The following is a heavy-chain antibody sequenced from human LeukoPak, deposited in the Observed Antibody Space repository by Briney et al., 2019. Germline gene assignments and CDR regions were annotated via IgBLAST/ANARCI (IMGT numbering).Heavy chain of an antibody. CDR3: ARISVRTVDY. CDR2: IFSNDEK. D-gene: IGHD3-10*02. Sequence: SGPVLVNPTETLTLTYTVSGFSLRNARVGVSWIRQPPGKALEWLAHIFSNDEKSYNTSLKSRLTISKDTSKSQVVLTMTNMDPVDTATYYCARISVRTVDYWGQGTLVTVSS. J-gene: IGHJ4*02. V-gene: IGHV2-26*01. CDR1: GFSLRNARVG.